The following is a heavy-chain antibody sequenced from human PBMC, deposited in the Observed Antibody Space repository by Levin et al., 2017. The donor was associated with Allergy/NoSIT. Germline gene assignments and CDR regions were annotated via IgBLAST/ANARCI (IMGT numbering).Heavy chain of an antibody. Sequence: GGSLRLSCAASGFTFSSYAMSWVRQAPGKGLEWVSAISGSGGSTYYADSVKGRFTISRDNSKNTLYLQMNSLSAEDTAVYYCAKAPQLSRIAVAGQERYWGQGTLVTVSS. J-gene: IGHJ4*02. CDR3: AKAPQLSRIAVAGQERY. D-gene: IGHD6-19*01. CDR1: GFTFSSYA. CDR2: ISGSGGST. V-gene: IGHV3-23*01.